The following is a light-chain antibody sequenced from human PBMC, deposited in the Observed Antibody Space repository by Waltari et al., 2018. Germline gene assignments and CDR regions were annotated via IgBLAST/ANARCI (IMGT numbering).Light chain of an antibody. CDR2: GAS. CDR1: HGISNF. V-gene: IGKV1-8*01. Sequence: AIRMTQSPSSLSASTGDRVTITCRASHGISNFLAWYQQKPGKAPDLLIYGASTLQSGVPSRFTGSGSGTDFTLTISRLHSEDFATYYCQQYYSHPVTFGQGTRLEI. J-gene: IGKJ5*01. CDR3: QQYYSHPVT.